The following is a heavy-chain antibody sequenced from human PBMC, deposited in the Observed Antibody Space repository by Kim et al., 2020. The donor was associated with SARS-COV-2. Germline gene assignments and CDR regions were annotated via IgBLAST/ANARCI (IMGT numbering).Heavy chain of an antibody. Sequence: NPSLKSRVTISVETSKNQFSLKLSSVTAADTAVYYCARLLLQLGELSVYPWGQGTLVTVSS. D-gene: IGHD3-16*02. CDR3: ARLLLQLGELSVYP. J-gene: IGHJ5*02. V-gene: IGHV4-39*01.